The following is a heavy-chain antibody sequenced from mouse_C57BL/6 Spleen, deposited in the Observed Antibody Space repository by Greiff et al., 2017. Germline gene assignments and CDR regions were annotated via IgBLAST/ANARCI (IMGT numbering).Heavy chain of an antibody. CDR1: GYTFTSYW. D-gene: IGHD1-1*01. CDR2: IYPASSST. CDR3: TRQFITTVVVFDY. J-gene: IGHJ2*01. V-gene: IGHV1-55*01. Sequence: QVQLQQPGAELVKPGASVKLSCKASGYTFTSYWITWVKQRPGQGLEWIGDIYPASSSTNYNHKFKSKATLTVDTSSSTAYMQLRSLTSEDSAVYYCTRQFITTVVVFDYWGQGTTLTVSS.